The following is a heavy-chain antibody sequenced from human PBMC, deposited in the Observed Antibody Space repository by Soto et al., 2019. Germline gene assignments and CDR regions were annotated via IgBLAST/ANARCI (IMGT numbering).Heavy chain of an antibody. CDR2: IIPIFGTA. J-gene: IGHJ6*02. CDR3: ARAHKLRFLEWLFAGLRYYYYGMDV. Sequence: PVKVSCKTSGGTFSSYAISWVRQAPGQGLEWMGGIIPIFGTANYAQKFQGRVTMTADESTSTAYMELSSLRSEDTAVYYCARAHKLRFLEWLFAGLRYYYYGMDVWGQGTTVTVSS. CDR1: GGTFSSYA. D-gene: IGHD3-3*01. V-gene: IGHV1-69*13.